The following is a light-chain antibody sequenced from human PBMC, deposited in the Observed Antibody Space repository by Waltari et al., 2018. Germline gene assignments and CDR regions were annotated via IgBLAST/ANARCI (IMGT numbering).Light chain of an antibody. V-gene: IGLV6-57*03. CDR3: QSYDSKNTKV. CDR1: SGSIASHF. CDR2: EDK. Sequence: FILTQPHSVSESPGKTITLSCSRSSGSIASHFVPFYQLRPDSVPMPVIYEDKQRPSGVPDRFSGSIDRSSNSASLTISGLKTEDEGDYYCQSYDSKNTKVFGGGTKLTVL. J-gene: IGLJ3*02.